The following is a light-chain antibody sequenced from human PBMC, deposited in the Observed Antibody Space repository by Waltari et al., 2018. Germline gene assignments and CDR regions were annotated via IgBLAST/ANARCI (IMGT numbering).Light chain of an antibody. CDR3: QQLNSYQWT. CDR1: QGISNY. J-gene: IGKJ1*01. Sequence: IQLTQSPSSLSASVGDRVTITCRASQGISNYLAWYQQKPGKATKLLIYAASTLQSGVPSRVSGSGSGTDFTLTISSLQPEDFATYYCQQLNSYQWTFGQGTKVEIK. V-gene: IGKV1-9*01. CDR2: AAS.